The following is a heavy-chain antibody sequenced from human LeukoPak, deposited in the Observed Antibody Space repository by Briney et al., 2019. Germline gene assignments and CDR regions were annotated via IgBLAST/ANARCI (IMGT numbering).Heavy chain of an antibody. D-gene: IGHD3-22*01. Sequence: SETLSLTCTVSGGSVSSSDSYWSWVRQPPGKGLEWIGEMYLSGTTHSNPSVKSRVTISIDKSKNQFFLNLSSVTAADTAVYYCAGLVGRYSSGLYYYYFDYWGQGTLVTVSS. J-gene: IGHJ4*02. CDR1: GGSVSSSDS. CDR2: MYLSGTT. CDR3: AGLVGRYSSGLYYYYFDY. V-gene: IGHV4-39*07.